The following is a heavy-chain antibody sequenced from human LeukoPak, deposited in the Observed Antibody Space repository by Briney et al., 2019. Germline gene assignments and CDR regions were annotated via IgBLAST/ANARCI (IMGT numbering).Heavy chain of an antibody. D-gene: IGHD6-13*01. CDR1: GYTFTGYY. V-gene: IGHV1-2*02. CDR3: ARAGYLTMTPGGYFDY. CDR2: INPNSGGT. J-gene: IGHJ4*02. Sequence: GASVKVSCKASGYTFTGYYMHWVRQAPGQGLEWMGWINPNSGGTNYAQKFQGRLTMTRDTSISTAYMELSSLRSEDTAVYYCARAGYLTMTPGGYFDYWGQGTLVTVSS.